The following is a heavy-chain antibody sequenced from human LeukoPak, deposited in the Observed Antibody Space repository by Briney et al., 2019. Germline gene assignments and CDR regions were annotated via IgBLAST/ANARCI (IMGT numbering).Heavy chain of an antibody. CDR2: IYYSGGT. Sequence: SETLSLTCTVSGGSISNSSYYWVWIRQPPGKGLEWIGSIYYSGGTYYNPSLKSRVTISVDTSKNQFSLKLSSVTAADTAVYYCAKYDGDFRGSAPGFFDSWGQGTLVAVSS. J-gene: IGHJ4*02. D-gene: IGHD4-17*01. CDR1: GGSISNSSYY. CDR3: AKYDGDFRGSAPGFFDS. V-gene: IGHV4-39*01.